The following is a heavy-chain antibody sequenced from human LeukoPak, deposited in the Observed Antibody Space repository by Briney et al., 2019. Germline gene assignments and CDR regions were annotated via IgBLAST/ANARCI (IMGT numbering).Heavy chain of an antibody. Sequence: GGSLRLSCAASGFTFSHYWMSWVRQAPGKGLEWVANIKHDGSAKYYVDYVKGRFTISRDNAKNSLFLQMNSLRAEDTSVYYCARDTARGDFDYWGQGTLVTVSS. CDR1: GFTFSHYW. V-gene: IGHV3-7*01. D-gene: IGHD6-25*01. CDR2: IKHDGSAK. J-gene: IGHJ4*02. CDR3: ARDTARGDFDY.